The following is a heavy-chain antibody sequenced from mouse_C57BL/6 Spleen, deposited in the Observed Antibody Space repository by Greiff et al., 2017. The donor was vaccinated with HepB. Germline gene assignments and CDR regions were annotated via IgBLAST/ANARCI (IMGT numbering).Heavy chain of an antibody. CDR1: GFNIKDYY. J-gene: IGHJ2*01. D-gene: IGHD1-1*01. CDR3: TTEMDYGSSYFDY. CDR2: IDPEDGDT. V-gene: IGHV14-1*01. Sequence: EVKLQQSGAELVRPGASVKLSCTASGFNIKDYYMHWVKQRPEQGLEWIGRIDPEDGDTEYDPKFQGKATMTADTSSNTAYLQLSSLTSEDTAVYYCTTEMDYGSSYFDYWGQGTTLTVSS.